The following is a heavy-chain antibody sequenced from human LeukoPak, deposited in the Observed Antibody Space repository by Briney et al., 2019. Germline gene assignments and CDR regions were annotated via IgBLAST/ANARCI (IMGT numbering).Heavy chain of an antibody. V-gene: IGHV3-7*03. CDR3: AKDRSTTVSNTLGYFDY. Sequence: GGSLRLSCAASGFTFSSYWLSWVRQAPGKGLKCVANLKQDGSEKYYVDSVKGRFTISRDNAKNSLYLQMNSLRAEDTAVYYCAKDRSTTVSNTLGYFDYWGQGTLVTVSS. CDR1: GFTFSSYW. D-gene: IGHD2/OR15-2a*01. J-gene: IGHJ4*02. CDR2: LKQDGSEK.